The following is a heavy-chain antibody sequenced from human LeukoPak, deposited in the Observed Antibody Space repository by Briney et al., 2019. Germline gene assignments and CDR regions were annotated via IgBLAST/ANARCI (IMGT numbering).Heavy chain of an antibody. CDR2: INPKSGGS. J-gene: IGHJ4*02. D-gene: IGHD1-26*01. CDR1: GYTFTDYF. Sequence: ASVKVSCKASGYTFTDYFMHWVRQAPGQGLEWMGWINPKSGGSSYAQKFQSWVTMTRDTSISTAFIDLSRLRSDDTAMYYCARADSGSYYVSFDYWGQGTLVTVSS. V-gene: IGHV1-2*04. CDR3: ARADSGSYYVSFDY.